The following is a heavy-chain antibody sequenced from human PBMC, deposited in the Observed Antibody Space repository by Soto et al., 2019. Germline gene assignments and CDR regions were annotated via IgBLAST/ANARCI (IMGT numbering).Heavy chain of an antibody. V-gene: IGHV4-61*01. CDR2: IYYSGST. J-gene: IGHJ5*02. Sequence: SETLSLTCTVSGGSISSGCDYWNWIRQHPGKGLEWIGYIYYSGSTDYNSSLKSRVTISVDRSKNQFSLKLSSVTAADTAVYYCASYNFWSGYPRGNWFDPWGQGTLVTVSS. D-gene: IGHD3-3*01. CDR3: ASYNFWSGYPRGNWFDP. CDR1: GGSISSGCDY.